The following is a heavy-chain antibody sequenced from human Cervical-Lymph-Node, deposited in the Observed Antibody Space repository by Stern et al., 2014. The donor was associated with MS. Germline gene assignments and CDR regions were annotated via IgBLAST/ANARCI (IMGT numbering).Heavy chain of an antibody. D-gene: IGHD1-26*01. J-gene: IGHJ4*02. CDR1: GDSFTSYG. CDR2: IIPVFGAA. V-gene: IGHV1-69*01. CDR3: ARDLASSLDY. Sequence: VQLLESGAEVKKPGSSVKVSCKASGDSFTSYGISWVRQAPGHGLEWMGGIIPVFGAATYAQKFQGRVMITADESTSTAYMELSSLTSEDTAVYYCARDLASSLDYWGQGTLVTVSS.